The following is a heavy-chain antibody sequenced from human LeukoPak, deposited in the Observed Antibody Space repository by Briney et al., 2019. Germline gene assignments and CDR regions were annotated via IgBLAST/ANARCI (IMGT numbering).Heavy chain of an antibody. J-gene: IGHJ6*02. CDR2: IKQDGSEK. D-gene: IGHD3-10*01. CDR3: ARDLTGRGYYYYGMDV. CDR1: GFTFSSYW. V-gene: IGHV3-7*01. Sequence: GGSLRLSCAASGFTFSSYWMSWVRQAPGKGLEWVANIKQDGSEKYYVDSVKGRFTIPRDNAKNSLYLQMNSLRAEDTAVYYCARDLTGRGYYYYGMDVWGQGTTVTVSS.